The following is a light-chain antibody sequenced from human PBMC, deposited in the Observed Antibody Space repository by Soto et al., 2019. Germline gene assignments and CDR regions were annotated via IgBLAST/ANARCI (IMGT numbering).Light chain of an antibody. J-gene: IGKJ1*01. CDR1: QSIGRN. V-gene: IGKV3-15*01. CDR3: QQYNNWPLT. CDR2: GAS. Sequence: RVVSQSPATLSVSPGERVTLSCRASQSIGRNLAWCQQTPGQAPRLLIYGASTRATGIPARFSGSGSGTEFTLTISNLQSEDFAVYYCQQYNNWPLTFGQGTKVDI.